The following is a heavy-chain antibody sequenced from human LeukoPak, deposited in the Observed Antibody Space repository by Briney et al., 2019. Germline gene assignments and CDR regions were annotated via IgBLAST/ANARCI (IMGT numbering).Heavy chain of an antibody. CDR2: INPNSGGT. Sequence: GASVKVSCKASGYTFTAYYMHWVRQAPGQGLEWMGWINPNSGGTNYAQKFQGRVTMTRDTSISTVYMELSRLRSDDTAGYYCARAKVYPNDYWGQGTLVTVSS. V-gene: IGHV1-2*02. CDR3: ARAKVYPNDY. CDR1: GYTFTAYY. J-gene: IGHJ4*02. D-gene: IGHD1-14*01.